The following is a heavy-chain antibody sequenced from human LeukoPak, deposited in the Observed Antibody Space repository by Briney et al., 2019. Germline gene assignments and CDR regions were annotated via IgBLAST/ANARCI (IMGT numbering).Heavy chain of an antibody. V-gene: IGHV5-51*01. D-gene: IGHD3-22*01. CDR3: ARQFRGSSGYYSYYFDY. CDR2: IYPGDSGT. J-gene: IGHJ4*02. Sequence: GQSLKISGKGSGYSFTTYWIGWVREMRGRGLEWMGIIYPGDSGTRYSPSFQGQVNISADKSISTAYLQWSSLKASDTAMYYCARQFRGSSGYYSYYFDYWGQGTLVTVSS. CDR1: GYSFTTYW.